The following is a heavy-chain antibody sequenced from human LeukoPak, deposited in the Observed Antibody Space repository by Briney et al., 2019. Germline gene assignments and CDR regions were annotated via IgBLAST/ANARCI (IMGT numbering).Heavy chain of an antibody. CDR3: ARDGQF. V-gene: IGHV3-66*01. Sequence: PSETLSLTCAVYGGSFSGYYWSWVRQAPGKGLEWVSVIYSGGSTYYADSVKGRFTISRDNSKNTLYLQMNSLRAEDTAVYYCARDGQFWGQGTLVTVSS. CDR1: GGSFSGYY. J-gene: IGHJ4*02. CDR2: IYSGGST.